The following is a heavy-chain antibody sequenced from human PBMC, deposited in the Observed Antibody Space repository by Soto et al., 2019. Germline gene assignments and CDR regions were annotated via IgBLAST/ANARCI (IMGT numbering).Heavy chain of an antibody. V-gene: IGHV1-18*01. Sequence: ASVKVSCKASGYTFTSYGISWVRQAPGQGLEWMGWISAYNGNTNYAQKLQGRVTMTTDTSTSTAYMELRSLRSDDTAVYYCARTRGPEVTVTTYGWFDPWGQGTLVTSPQ. CDR3: ARTRGPEVTVTTYGWFDP. J-gene: IGHJ5*02. CDR1: GYTFTSYG. CDR2: ISAYNGNT. D-gene: IGHD4-17*01.